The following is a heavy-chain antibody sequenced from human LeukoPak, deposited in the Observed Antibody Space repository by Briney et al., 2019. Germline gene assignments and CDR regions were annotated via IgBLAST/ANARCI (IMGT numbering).Heavy chain of an antibody. CDR3: AKKRALGEVEYSSSYFDY. J-gene: IGHJ4*02. CDR2: ISSSNNYI. D-gene: IGHD6-6*01. V-gene: IGHV3-21*01. CDR1: EFTFSHYN. Sequence: GGSLRLSCAASEFTFSHYNMNWVRQAPGKGLEWVSFISSSNNYIYYADSVKGRFTISRDNAKNSLYLQMNSLRAEDTAVYYCAKKRALGEVEYSSSYFDYWGQGTLVTVSS.